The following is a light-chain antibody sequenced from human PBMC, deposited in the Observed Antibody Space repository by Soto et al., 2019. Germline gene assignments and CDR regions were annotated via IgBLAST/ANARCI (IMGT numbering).Light chain of an antibody. J-gene: IGLJ1*01. CDR2: EVV. CDR3: RSYAGSNTYV. Sequence: QPGLTQPPSAPGYPGQSVTISCTVTKNDIRVYDCVSWYQHHPGKAPRLFIYEVVHRPSGVPDRFSGSKSGNTASLAVHGLQAADEAEYFGRSYAGSNTYVFGSGTKVTGL. V-gene: IGLV2-8*01. CDR1: KNDIRVYDC.